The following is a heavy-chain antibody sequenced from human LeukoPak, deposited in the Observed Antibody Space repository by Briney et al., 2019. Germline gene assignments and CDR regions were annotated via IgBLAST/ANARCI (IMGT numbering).Heavy chain of an antibody. CDR2: ISNSGTT. CDR3: ARVVRGAVTSDCFGP. J-gene: IGHJ5*02. V-gene: IGHV4-59*01. CDR1: GGSINDYY. D-gene: IGHD4-17*01. Sequence: PSETLSLTCTVSGGSINDYYWTWIRQAPGKGLEWLGYISNSGTTDYNPSLKSRVTMSVDTSKNEFSLKVTSVTAADTAMYYCARVVRGAVTSDCFGPWGQGTLVTVPS.